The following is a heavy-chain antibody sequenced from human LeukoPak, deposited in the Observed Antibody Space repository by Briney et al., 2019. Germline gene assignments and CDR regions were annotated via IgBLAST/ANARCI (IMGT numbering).Heavy chain of an antibody. D-gene: IGHD3-22*01. V-gene: IGHV1-2*02. J-gene: IGHJ4*02. CDR2: INPNSGGT. Sequence: ASVKVSCKASGYTFTGYYMHWVRQAPGQGREWMGWINPNSGGTNYAQKFQGRVTMTRDTSISTAYMELSRLRSDDTAVYYCARVESYYYDSSGYLFDYWRQGTLVTVSS. CDR3: ARVESYYYDSSGYLFDY. CDR1: GYTFTGYY.